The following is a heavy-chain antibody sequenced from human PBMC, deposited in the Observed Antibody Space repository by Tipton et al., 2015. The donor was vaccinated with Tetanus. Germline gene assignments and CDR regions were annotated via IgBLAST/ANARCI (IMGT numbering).Heavy chain of an antibody. CDR3: VSGSALGN. V-gene: IGHV3-21*01. CDR2: VSSTGLYI. Sequence: GSLRLSCAVSGFTFSTTKMNWVRQAPGRGLEWVASVSSTGLYINYADSLKGRFTISRDNAKNSLSLQMNSLRTDDTAIYFCVSGSALGNWGPGTLVTVSS. CDR1: GFTFSTTK. J-gene: IGHJ4*02. D-gene: IGHD6-25*01.